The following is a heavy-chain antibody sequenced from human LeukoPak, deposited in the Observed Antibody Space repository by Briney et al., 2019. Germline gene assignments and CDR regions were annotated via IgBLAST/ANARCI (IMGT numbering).Heavy chain of an antibody. D-gene: IGHD3-10*01. CDR2: MNPNSGYT. V-gene: IGHV1-8*01. CDR3: ASSMVRGVTLYYYYGMDV. Sequence: ASVKVSCKASGYTFTSYDINWVRQATGQGLEWMGWMNPNSGYTGYAQKFQGRVTMTRNTSISTAYMELSSLRSEDTAVYYCASSMVRGVTLYYYYGMDVWGQGTTVTVSS. CDR1: GYTFTSYD. J-gene: IGHJ6*02.